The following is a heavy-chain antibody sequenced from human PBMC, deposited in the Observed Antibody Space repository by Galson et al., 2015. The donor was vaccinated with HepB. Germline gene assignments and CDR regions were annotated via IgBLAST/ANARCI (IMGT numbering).Heavy chain of an antibody. CDR2: ITNTGSST. D-gene: IGHD3-22*01. CDR3: AKVALDDSGYYRYYFDC. J-gene: IGHJ4*02. CDR1: GFTFSSYD. V-gene: IGHV3-23*01. Sequence: SLRLSCAASGFTFSSYDMSWVRQAPGKGLEWVSGITNTGSSTYYADSVKGRFTISRDNSKNTLYLQMNSLRAEDTAVYYCAKVALDDSGYYRYYFDCWGQGTLVTVSS.